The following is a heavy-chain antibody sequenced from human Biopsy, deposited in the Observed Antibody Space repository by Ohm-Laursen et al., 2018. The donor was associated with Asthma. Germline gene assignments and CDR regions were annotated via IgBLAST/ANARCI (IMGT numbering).Heavy chain of an antibody. CDR3: ARGDSSNWSHYYFDY. J-gene: IGHJ4*02. Sequence: SLRLSCTASGFTFGNLWMSWGRQTPGKGLEWVATITGDGSQKFYVDSVTGRFTISRDYSKNTLYLQMHSLRAEDTAVYYCARGDSSNWSHYYFDYWGQGTLVTVSS. D-gene: IGHD3-22*01. V-gene: IGHV3-7*03. CDR2: ITGDGSQK. CDR1: GFTFGNLW.